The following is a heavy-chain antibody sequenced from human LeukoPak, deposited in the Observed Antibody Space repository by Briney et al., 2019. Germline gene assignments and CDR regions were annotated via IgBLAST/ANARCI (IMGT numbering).Heavy chain of an antibody. Sequence: PSETLSLTCTVSGGSISSYYWSWIRQPAGKGLEWIGRIYTSGSTNYNPSLKSRVTMSVDTSKNQFSLKLSSVTAADTAVYYCAREDRQLLPPCYYYYGMDVWGQGTTVTVSS. J-gene: IGHJ6*02. CDR2: IYTSGST. D-gene: IGHD2-2*01. CDR1: GGSISSYY. V-gene: IGHV4-4*07. CDR3: AREDRQLLPPCYYYYGMDV.